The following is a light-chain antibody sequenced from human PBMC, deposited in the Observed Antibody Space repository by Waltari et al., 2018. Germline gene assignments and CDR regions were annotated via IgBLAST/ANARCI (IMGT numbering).Light chain of an antibody. CDR2: AGS. CDR1: QSISKY. V-gene: IGKV3-20*01. J-gene: IGKJ1*01. CDR3: QNHERLPAT. Sequence: VLTQSPGTLSLSPGERATLSCRASQSISKYLVWYQQRPGHAPRLLIYAGSTRAAGIPDRFSGSGYGTDFTLTISRPEPEDFAMYYCQNHERLPATFGQGTKVEFK.